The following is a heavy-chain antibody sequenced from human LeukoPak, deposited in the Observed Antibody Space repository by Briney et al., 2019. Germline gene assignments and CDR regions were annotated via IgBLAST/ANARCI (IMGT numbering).Heavy chain of an antibody. V-gene: IGHV3-23*01. Sequence: GGSLRLSCAASGFTFSSYAMSWVRQAPGKGLEWVSAISGSGGSTYYADSVKGRFTISRDNSKNTLHLQMNSRRAEDTAVYYCAKMNDWNWFDPWGQGTLVTVSS. CDR3: AKMNDWNWFDP. CDR2: ISGSGGST. CDR1: GFTFSSYA. J-gene: IGHJ5*02. D-gene: IGHD1-1*01.